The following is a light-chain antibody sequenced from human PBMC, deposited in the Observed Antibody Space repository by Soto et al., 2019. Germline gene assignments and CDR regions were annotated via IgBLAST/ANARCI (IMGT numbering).Light chain of an antibody. Sequence: EIVLTQSPGTLSLSPGERATLSCRASQSVSNNYLAWYQQKPGQAPRLLIADASRRATGIPDRFSGSGSGTDFTLTISRLEPEDFAVHYCQQCARSPLTFGQGTKVEMK. CDR1: QSVSNNY. V-gene: IGKV3-20*01. J-gene: IGKJ1*01. CDR3: QQCARSPLT. CDR2: DAS.